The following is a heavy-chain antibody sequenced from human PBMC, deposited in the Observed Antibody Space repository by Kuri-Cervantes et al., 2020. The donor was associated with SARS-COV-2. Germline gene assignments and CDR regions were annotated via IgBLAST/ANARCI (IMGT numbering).Heavy chain of an antibody. CDR1: GGSISSSSYY. Sequence: SETLSLTCTVSGGSISSSSYYWGWIHQPPGKGLEWIGSIYYSGSTYYNPSLKSRVTISVDTSKNQFSLKLSSVTAADTAVYYCARRAAAGTILLDYWGQGTLVTVSS. CDR2: IYYSGST. CDR3: ARRAAAGTILLDY. V-gene: IGHV4-39*07. D-gene: IGHD6-13*01. J-gene: IGHJ4*02.